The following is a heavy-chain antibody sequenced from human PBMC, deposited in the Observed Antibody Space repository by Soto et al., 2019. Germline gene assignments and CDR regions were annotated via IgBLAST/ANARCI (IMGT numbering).Heavy chain of an antibody. CDR3: ARDGGRHSGGIDY. D-gene: IGHD1-26*01. Sequence: QVQLVQSGAEVKKPGSSVKVSCKASGGTFSSYSINWVRQAPGQGLEWMGEIIPIFGTANYAQQFQGRVTITADESTSTASVELSSLSTEDAAVYYCARDGGRHSGGIDYWGQGTLVTVSS. CDR2: IIPIFGTA. J-gene: IGHJ4*02. CDR1: GGTFSSYS. V-gene: IGHV1-69*01.